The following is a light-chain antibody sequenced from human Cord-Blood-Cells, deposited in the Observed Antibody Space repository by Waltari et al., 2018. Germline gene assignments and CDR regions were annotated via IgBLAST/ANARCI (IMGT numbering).Light chain of an antibody. CDR1: RRDVGGYNY. CDR2: EVS. Sequence: QSALTQPASVSGSPAPSTTIPSTGTRRDVGGYNYVPWYQQHPGKAPKLMIYEVSNRPSGVSNRFSGSKSGNTASLTISGLQAEDEADYYCSSYTSSSTLAFGGGTKLTVL. V-gene: IGLV2-14*01. CDR3: SSYTSSSTLA. J-gene: IGLJ2*01.